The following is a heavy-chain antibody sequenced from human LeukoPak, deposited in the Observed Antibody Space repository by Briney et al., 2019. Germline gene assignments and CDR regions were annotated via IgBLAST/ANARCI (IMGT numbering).Heavy chain of an antibody. D-gene: IGHD6-13*01. CDR2: IYYSGST. CDR3: ARLSYSSSWYIDY. V-gene: IGHV4-59*08. Sequence: SETLSLTCTVSGGSISSYYWSWIRQPPGKGREWIGYIYYSGSTNYNPSLKSRVNISIDTSKNQFSLKLSSVTAAGTAVYYCARLSYSSSWYIDYWGQGTLVTVSS. CDR1: GGSISSYY. J-gene: IGHJ4*02.